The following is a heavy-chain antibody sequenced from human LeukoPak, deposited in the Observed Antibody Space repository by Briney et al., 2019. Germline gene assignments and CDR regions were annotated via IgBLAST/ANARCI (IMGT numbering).Heavy chain of an antibody. CDR3: ANLLCTIIVVATGDY. D-gene: IGHD3-22*01. Sequence: GGSLRLSCADSGFTFSSYAMSWVRQAPGKGLEWVSAISGSGGSTYYADSVKGRFTISRDNSKNTLYLQMNSLRAEDTAVYYCANLLCTIIVVATGDYWGQGTLVTVSS. V-gene: IGHV3-23*01. CDR2: ISGSGGST. CDR1: GFTFSSYA. J-gene: IGHJ4*02.